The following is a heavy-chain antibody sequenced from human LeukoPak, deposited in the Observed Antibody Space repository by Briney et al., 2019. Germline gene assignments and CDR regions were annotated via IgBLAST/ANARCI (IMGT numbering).Heavy chain of an antibody. Sequence: SQTLSLTCTVSGGSISSGGYYWSWIRQHPGKGLEWIGYIYYSGSTYYNPSLKSRVTISMDTSKNQFSLKVTSVTAADTAVYYCAGEGGGWNWFDPWGQGAPVTVSS. CDR3: AGEGGGWNWFDP. J-gene: IGHJ5*02. CDR2: IYYSGST. D-gene: IGHD3-16*01. CDR1: GGSISSGGYY. V-gene: IGHV4-31*03.